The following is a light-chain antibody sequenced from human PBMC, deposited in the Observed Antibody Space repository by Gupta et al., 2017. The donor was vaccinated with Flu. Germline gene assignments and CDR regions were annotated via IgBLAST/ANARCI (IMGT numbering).Light chain of an antibody. Sequence: QSVLTQPPSVSGAPGQRVTIPCTGSSSNIGAGYDVHWYQQLPGTAPKLLIYGNSNRPSGVPDRFSGSKSGTSASRASTGLQAEDEADYYCQSYDSSLSGYVFGTGTKVTVL. CDR1: SSNIGAGYD. CDR3: QSYDSSLSGYV. V-gene: IGLV1-40*01. CDR2: GNS. J-gene: IGLJ1*01.